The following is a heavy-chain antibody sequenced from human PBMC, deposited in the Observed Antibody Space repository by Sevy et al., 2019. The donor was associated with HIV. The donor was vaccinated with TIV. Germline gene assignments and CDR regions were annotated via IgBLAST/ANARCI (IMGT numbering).Heavy chain of an antibody. D-gene: IGHD3-3*01. J-gene: IGHJ5*02. CDR1: GYTFTGYY. CDR2: INPNSGGT. Sequence: APVKVSCKASGYTFTGYYMHWVRQAPGQGLEWMGWINPNSGGTNYAQKFQGRVTMTRDTSISTAYMELSRLRSDDTAVYYCARASAVTIFGVATRYPLNWFDPWGQGTLVTVSS. CDR3: ARASAVTIFGVATRYPLNWFDP. V-gene: IGHV1-2*02.